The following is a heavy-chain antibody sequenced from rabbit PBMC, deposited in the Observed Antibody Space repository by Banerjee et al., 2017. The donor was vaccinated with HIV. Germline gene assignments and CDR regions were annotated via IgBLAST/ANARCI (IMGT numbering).Heavy chain of an antibody. J-gene: IGHJ4*01. V-gene: IGHV1S47*01. D-gene: IGHD8-1*01. CDR3: VRAGVYAGSSSYTGFDFNL. CDR1: GFDFSSYG. Sequence: QEQLVESGGGLVQPGGSLKLSCKASGFDFSSYGVSWVRQAPGKGLEWIGYIDPVFGSTYYAGWVNGRFTISSHNAQNTLYLQLNSLTAADTATYFCVRAGVYAGSSSYTGFDFNLWAQAPWSPS. CDR2: IDPVFGST.